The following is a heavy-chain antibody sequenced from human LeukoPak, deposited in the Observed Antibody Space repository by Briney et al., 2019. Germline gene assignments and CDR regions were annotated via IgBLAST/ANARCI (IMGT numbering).Heavy chain of an antibody. D-gene: IGHD5-24*01. Sequence: GALRLSCAASGFTFSSYEMNWVRQAPGKGLEWVSGIIPSGHTTYYADSVRGRFTISRDNSRNTLYLQMNSLRAEDTAVYYCAKDDRWLQFCCWGQGTLVTVSA. V-gene: IGHV3-23*01. CDR1: GFTFSSYE. CDR3: AKDDRWLQFCC. J-gene: IGHJ4*02. CDR2: IIPSGHTT.